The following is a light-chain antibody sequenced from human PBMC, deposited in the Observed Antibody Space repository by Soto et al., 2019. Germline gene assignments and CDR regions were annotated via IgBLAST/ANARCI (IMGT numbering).Light chain of an antibody. V-gene: IGKV3-15*01. CDR1: QSVSSY. J-gene: IGKJ5*01. Sequence: EMVLTQSPASRSLSPVERATLSCMASQSVSSYLAWYQQKPGQAPRLLIHGATTRATGIPARFSGSGSGTEFTLTISSLQSEDFAVYYCQQYNIWRSITFGPGTRLEIK. CDR3: QQYNIWRSIT. CDR2: GAT.